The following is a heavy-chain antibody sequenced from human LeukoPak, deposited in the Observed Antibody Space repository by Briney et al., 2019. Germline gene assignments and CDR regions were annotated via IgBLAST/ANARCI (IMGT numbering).Heavy chain of an antibody. CDR3: ARDPVATSRFDY. D-gene: IGHD5-12*01. CDR2: ISNSASTI. Sequence: PGGSLILSCAASGFPFSSYSMNWVRQAPGKGLEWVSYISNSASTIYYADSVTGRFTISRDNAKNSLYLQMNSLRDEDTAVYYCARDPVATSRFDYWGQGTLVTVSS. V-gene: IGHV3-48*02. J-gene: IGHJ4*02. CDR1: GFPFSSYS.